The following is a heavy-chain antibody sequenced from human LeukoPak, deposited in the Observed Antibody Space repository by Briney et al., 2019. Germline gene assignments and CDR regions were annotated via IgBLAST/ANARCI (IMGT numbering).Heavy chain of an antibody. Sequence: SETLSLTCALYGGSLCGYYWSGIRQPPGKGLEWIGEINHSGATNYNPSLKSRVTIAVDTSKNQFSLRLSSVTAADTAMYYCARGIYGVYYFDYWGQGALVTVSS. D-gene: IGHD4-17*01. CDR3: ARGIYGVYYFDY. CDR2: INHSGAT. V-gene: IGHV4-34*01. CDR1: GGSLCGYY. J-gene: IGHJ4*02.